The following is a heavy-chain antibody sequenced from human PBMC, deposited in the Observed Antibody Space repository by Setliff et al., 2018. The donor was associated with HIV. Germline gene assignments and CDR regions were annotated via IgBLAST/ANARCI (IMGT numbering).Heavy chain of an antibody. V-gene: IGHV1-3*01. J-gene: IGHJ4*02. Sequence: VASVKVSCKASGYTFTNYAMHWVRQAPGQRLEWMGWINAGNGNAGNGNTEYSQKFQGRVTITRDTSASTAYMELSSLRSEDTAVYFCARAFRLTGTLDYFDNWGQGTLVTVSS. CDR1: GYTFTNYA. D-gene: IGHD1-20*01. CDR2: INAGNGNAGNGNT. CDR3: ARAFRLTGTLDYFDN.